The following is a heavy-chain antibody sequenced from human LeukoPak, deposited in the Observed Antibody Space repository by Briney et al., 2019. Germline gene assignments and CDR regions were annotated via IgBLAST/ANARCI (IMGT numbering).Heavy chain of an antibody. V-gene: IGHV4-4*02. D-gene: IGHD3-10*01. CDR1: GGSISSSNW. CDR2: IYHSGST. J-gene: IGHJ6*02. CDR3: ARDSAPYYYGSGSYFSYYYGMDV. Sequence: SGTLSLTCAVSGGSISSSNWWSWARQPPGQGLEWIGEIYHSGSTNYNPSLKSRVTISVDKSKNQFSLKLSSVTAADTAVYYCARDSAPYYYGSGSYFSYYYGMDVWGQGTTVTVSS.